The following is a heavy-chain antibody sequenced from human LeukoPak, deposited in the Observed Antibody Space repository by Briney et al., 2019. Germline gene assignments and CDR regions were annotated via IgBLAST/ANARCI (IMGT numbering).Heavy chain of an antibody. CDR2: ISYDGSNK. CDR3: VRMYSSSMSALDV. V-gene: IGHV3-30-3*01. J-gene: IGHJ6*02. D-gene: IGHD6-6*01. CDR1: GFTFSSYA. Sequence: PGGSLRLSCAASGFTFSSYAMHWVRQAPGKGLEWVAVISYDGSNKYYADSVKGRFTISRDNSKNTLYLQMNSLRAEDTAVYYCVRMYSSSMSALDVWGQGTTVTVSS.